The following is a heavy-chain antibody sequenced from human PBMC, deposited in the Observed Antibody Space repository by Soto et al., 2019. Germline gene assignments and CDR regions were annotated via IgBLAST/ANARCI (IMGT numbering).Heavy chain of an antibody. D-gene: IGHD1-1*01. J-gene: IGHJ4*02. CDR1: GYSFTKYH. CDR2: INPGSGVT. V-gene: IGHV1-2*02. CDR3: ARVAGHKNERFDT. Sequence: ASVKVSCKASGYSFTKYHMHWVREAPGQGLEWMGWINPGSGVTNQAQKFQGRVTMTRDTSITTTYMELNSLTSDDTAVYYCARVAGHKNERFDTWGQGALVTGSS.